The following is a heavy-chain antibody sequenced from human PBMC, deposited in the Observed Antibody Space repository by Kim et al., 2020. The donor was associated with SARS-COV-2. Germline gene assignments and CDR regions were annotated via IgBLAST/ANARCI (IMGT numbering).Heavy chain of an antibody. D-gene: IGHD3-9*01. CDR3: TRLDDILTGYDF. J-gene: IGHJ4*02. V-gene: IGHV3-73*01. CDR2: T. Sequence: TAYAASVNGRFTISRDDSKSTAYLEMSSLKTEDTAVYYCTRLDDILTGYDFWGQGTLVTVSS.